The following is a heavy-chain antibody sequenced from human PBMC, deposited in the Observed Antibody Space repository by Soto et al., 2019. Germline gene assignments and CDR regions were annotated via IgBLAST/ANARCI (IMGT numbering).Heavy chain of an antibody. CDR3: ASFSMVYGFV. D-gene: IGHD2-8*01. V-gene: IGHV4-39*01. Sequence: PSETLSLTCTVSGGSISSSSYYWGWIRQPPGKGLEWIGSIYYSGSTYYNPSLKSRVTISVDTSKNQFSLKLSSVTAADTAVYYCASFSMVYGFVWGQGTLVTVSS. CDR1: GGSISSSSYY. J-gene: IGHJ4*02. CDR2: IYYSGST.